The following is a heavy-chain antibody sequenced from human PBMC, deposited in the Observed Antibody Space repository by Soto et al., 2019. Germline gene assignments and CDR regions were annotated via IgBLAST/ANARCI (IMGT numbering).Heavy chain of an antibody. CDR1: GYSFTSYW. J-gene: IGHJ6*02. CDR3: ARTIVVPQSPPYYYYYYGMDV. Sequence: EVQLVQSGAEVKKPGESLRISCKGSGYSFTSYWISWVRQMPGKGLEWMGRIDPSDSYTNYSPSFQGHVTISADKSISTAYLQWSSLKASDTAMYYCARTIVVPQSPPYYYYYYGMDVWGQGTTVTVSS. D-gene: IGHD1-26*01. V-gene: IGHV5-10-1*03. CDR2: IDPSDSYT.